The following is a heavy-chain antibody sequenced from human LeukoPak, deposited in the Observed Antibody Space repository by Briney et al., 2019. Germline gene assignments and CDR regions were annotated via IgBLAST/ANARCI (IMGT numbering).Heavy chain of an antibody. CDR2: IYYSGST. V-gene: IGHV4-59*08. Sequence: PSETLSLTCTVSGGSISSYYWSWIRQPPGKGLEWIGYIYYSGSTNYNPSLKSRVTISVDTSKNQFSLKLSSVTAADTAVYYCARHGPYSRRPFDYWGQGTLVTVSS. CDR3: ARHGPYSRRPFDY. CDR1: GGSISSYY. J-gene: IGHJ4*02. D-gene: IGHD6-13*01.